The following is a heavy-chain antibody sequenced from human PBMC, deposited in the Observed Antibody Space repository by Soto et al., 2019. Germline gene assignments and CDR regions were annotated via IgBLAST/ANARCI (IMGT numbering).Heavy chain of an antibody. Sequence: PGGSLRVPCFASEFTFSSYSMICVMKSQMKGLDWVSVISCSGGSTYHADSVKGRFTISRDDSTNTLYLQMNSLRAEDTAVYYCARDAVYADGLWLPGYLVQGILVTGSS. J-gene: IGHJ4*02. CDR3: ARDAVYADGLWLPGY. CDR1: EFTFSSYS. CDR2: ISCSGGST. D-gene: IGHD2-8*01. V-gene: IGHV3-23*01.